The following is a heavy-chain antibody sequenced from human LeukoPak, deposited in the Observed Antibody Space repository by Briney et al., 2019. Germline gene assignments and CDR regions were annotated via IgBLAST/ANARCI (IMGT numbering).Heavy chain of an antibody. CDR2: IYWSDGK. Sequence: SGPTLVKPTQTLTLTCSFSGFSLSTSGVGVGWIRQPPEKALEWLALIYWSDGKYYSPSLKSRLTITKDTSENQVVLTMTNMDPVDTATYYCAHILNWSYVSDYFDYWGQGTLVTVSS. V-gene: IGHV2-5*01. D-gene: IGHD1-7*01. CDR3: AHILNWSYVSDYFDY. CDR1: GFSLSTSGVG. J-gene: IGHJ4*02.